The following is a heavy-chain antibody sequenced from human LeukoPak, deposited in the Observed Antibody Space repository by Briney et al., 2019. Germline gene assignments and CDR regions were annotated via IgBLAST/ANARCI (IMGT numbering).Heavy chain of an antibody. D-gene: IGHD2-15*01. J-gene: IGHJ4*02. CDR1: GYTFTNYV. CDR2: IGTYTGNS. Sequence: ASVKVSCKTSGYTFTNYVVTWVRQAPGQGLEWMGRIGTYTGNSNYAQKFQDRVTITRDTSASTVYMELSSLRSEDTAVYYCARAACSWSCFDYWGQGILVTVSS. V-gene: IGHV1-18*01. CDR3: ARAACSWSCFDY.